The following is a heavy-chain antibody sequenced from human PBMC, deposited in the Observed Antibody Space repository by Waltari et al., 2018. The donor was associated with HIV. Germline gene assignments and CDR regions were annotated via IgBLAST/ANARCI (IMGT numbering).Heavy chain of an antibody. V-gene: IGHV1-3*01. CDR2: INSCNGNT. D-gene: IGHD6-25*01. CDR3: ARDSGFDY. CDR1: GYTFTTYT. Sequence: QVQLVQSGAEVKKPGASVKVSCKASGYTFTTYTVQWVRQAPGQRLEWMGGINSCNGNTKYSQKFQGRVTMTRDTSASTAYMELSSLRSEDTAVYYCARDSGFDYWGQGTLVTVSS. J-gene: IGHJ4*02.